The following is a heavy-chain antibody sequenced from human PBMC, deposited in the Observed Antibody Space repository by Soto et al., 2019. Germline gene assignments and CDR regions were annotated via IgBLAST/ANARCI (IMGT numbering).Heavy chain of an antibody. J-gene: IGHJ6*02. CDR3: ARAFHWGSYRWYCGMDF. CDR1: GYTFTGYY. D-gene: IGHD3-16*02. CDR2: INPNSGGT. V-gene: IGHV1-2*04. Sequence: QVLLVQSGAEVKKPGASVKVSCKASGYTFTGYYMHWVRQAPGQGLEWMGLINPNSGGTNYAQKFQGWVTMTRDTSRSTAYMDLSRLRSDDTAGYYCARAFHWGSYRWYCGMDFWGQGTTVTVS.